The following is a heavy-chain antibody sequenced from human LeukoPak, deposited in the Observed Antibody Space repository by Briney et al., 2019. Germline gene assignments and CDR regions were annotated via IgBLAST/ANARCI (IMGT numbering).Heavy chain of an antibody. V-gene: IGHV3-23*01. Sequence: GGSLRLSCAASGFTFSSYAMSWVRQAPGKGLEWVSAISGSGGSTYYADSVKGRFTISRDNSKNTLYLQMNSLRAEDTAVYYCATAYGSGSYPMFHFDYWGQGTLVTVSS. CDR2: ISGSGGST. CDR1: GFTFSSYA. D-gene: IGHD3-10*01. J-gene: IGHJ4*02. CDR3: ATAYGSGSYPMFHFDY.